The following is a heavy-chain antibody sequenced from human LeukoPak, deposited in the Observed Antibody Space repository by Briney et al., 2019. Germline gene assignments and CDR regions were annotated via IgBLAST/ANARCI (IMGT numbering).Heavy chain of an antibody. D-gene: IGHD2-15*01. CDR1: GGSISSGGYS. CDR3: ARGKMTQEGYCSGGSCPKAFDI. V-gene: IGHV4-30-2*01. Sequence: PSQTLSLTCAVSGGSISSGGYSWSWIRQPPGKGLEWIGYIYHSGSTYYNPSLKSRVTISVDRSKNQFSLKLSSVTAADTAVYYCARGKMTQEGYCSGGSCPKAFDIWAKGQWSPSLQ. CDR2: IYHSGST. J-gene: IGHJ3*02.